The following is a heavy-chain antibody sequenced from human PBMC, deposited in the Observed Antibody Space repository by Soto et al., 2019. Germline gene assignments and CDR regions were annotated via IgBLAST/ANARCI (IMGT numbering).Heavy chain of an antibody. CDR3: ARDREQGTKTLWFDP. J-gene: IGHJ5*02. CDR1: GGSISSYY. D-gene: IGHD1-1*01. CDR2: IYYSGST. V-gene: IGHV4-59*01. Sequence: SETLSLTCTVSGGSISSYYWSWIRQPPGKGLEWIGYIYYSGSTNYNPSLKSRVTISVDTSKNQFSLKLSSVTAADTAVYYCARDREQGTKTLWFDPWGQGTLVTVSS.